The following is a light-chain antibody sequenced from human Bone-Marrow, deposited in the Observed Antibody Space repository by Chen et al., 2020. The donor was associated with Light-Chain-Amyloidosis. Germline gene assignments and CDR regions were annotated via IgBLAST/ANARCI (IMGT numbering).Light chain of an antibody. Sequence: SYELTQPPSVSVSPGQTARITCSGDDLPTKYAYWYQQKPGQAPVLVIHRDTERPSAISERFSGSSSGTTATLTISGVQAEDEADYHCQSADSSGTYEVIFGEGTKLTVL. CDR2: RDT. V-gene: IGLV3-25*03. CDR1: DLPTKY. J-gene: IGLJ2*01. CDR3: QSADSSGTYEVI.